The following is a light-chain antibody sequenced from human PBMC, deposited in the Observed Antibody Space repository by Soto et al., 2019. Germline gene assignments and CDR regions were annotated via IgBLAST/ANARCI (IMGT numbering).Light chain of an antibody. V-gene: IGKV3-15*01. CDR3: QQYNNWPPWT. CDR1: QSVTVN. Sequence: EILLTQSPSTLSLSPGEGVTLSCRASQSVTVNSLAWYQQKPGQAPRLLIYGASTRATGIPARFSGSGSGTEFTLTISSLQSEDFAVYYCQQYNNWPPWTFGQGTKADIK. CDR2: GAS. J-gene: IGKJ1*01.